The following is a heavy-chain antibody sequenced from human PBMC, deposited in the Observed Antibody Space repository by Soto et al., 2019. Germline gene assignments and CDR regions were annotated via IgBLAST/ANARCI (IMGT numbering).Heavy chain of an antibody. CDR3: ARGGRDGYNYVLSYYYGMDV. CDR1: GGSFSGYY. Sequence: SETLSLTCAVYGGSFSGYYWSWIRQPPGKGLEWIGEINHSGSTNYNPSLKSRVTISVDTSKNQFSLKLSSVTAADTAVYYCARGGRDGYNYVLSYYYGMDVWGQGTTVTLSS. CDR2: INHSGST. J-gene: IGHJ6*02. D-gene: IGHD5-12*01. V-gene: IGHV4-34*01.